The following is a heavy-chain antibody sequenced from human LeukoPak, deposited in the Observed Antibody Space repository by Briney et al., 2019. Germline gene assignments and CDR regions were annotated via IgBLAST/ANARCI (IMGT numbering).Heavy chain of an antibody. J-gene: IGHJ6*02. CDR3: ARDGVVPATIRPYYCYYGMDV. CDR1: GGSISSGDYY. CDR2: IYYSGST. Sequence: SQTLSLTCTVSGGSISSGDYYWSWIRQPPGKGLEWIGYIYYSGSTYYNPSLKSRVTISVDTSKNQFSLKLSSVTAADAAVYYCARDGVVPATIRPYYCYYGMDVWGQGTTVSVSS. D-gene: IGHD2-2*02. V-gene: IGHV4-30-4*01.